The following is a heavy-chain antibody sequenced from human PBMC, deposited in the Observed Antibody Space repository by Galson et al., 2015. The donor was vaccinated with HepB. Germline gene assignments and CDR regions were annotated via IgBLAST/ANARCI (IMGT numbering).Heavy chain of an antibody. CDR2: IWLDGNNR. D-gene: IGHD2-15*01. V-gene: IGHV3-33*08. Sequence: SLRLSCAASGFTFSSNNMHWVRQAPGKGLEWVAVIWLDGNNRYHADSVKGRFTISRDNSKNTLFLQMSSLRVEDTAVYYCARDKDDAMDVWGQGTTVTVSS. J-gene: IGHJ6*02. CDR3: ARDKDDAMDV. CDR1: GFTFSSNN.